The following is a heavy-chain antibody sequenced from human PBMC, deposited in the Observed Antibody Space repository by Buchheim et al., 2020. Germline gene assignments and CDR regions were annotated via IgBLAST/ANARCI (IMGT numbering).Heavy chain of an antibody. V-gene: IGHV3-48*04. CDR2: ISSSSSYT. Sequence: EVQLLESGGGLVQPGGSLRLSCAASGFTFSSYSMNWVRQAPGKGLEWVSYISSSSSYTNYADSVKGRFTISRDNAKNSLYLQMNSLRAEDTAVYYCARDLGYCSSTSCLYYYYGMDVWGQGTT. D-gene: IGHD2-2*01. J-gene: IGHJ6*02. CDR3: ARDLGYCSSTSCLYYYYGMDV. CDR1: GFTFSSYS.